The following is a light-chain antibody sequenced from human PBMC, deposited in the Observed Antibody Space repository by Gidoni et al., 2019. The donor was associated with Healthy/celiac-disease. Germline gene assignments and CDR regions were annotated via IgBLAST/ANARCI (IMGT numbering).Light chain of an antibody. CDR2: GAS. J-gene: IGKJ4*01. CDR3: QQYGSSPLT. CDR1: QSVSSSY. Sequence: EIVLTQSPGTLSLSPGERATLSCRASQSVSSSYLAWYQQKPGQAPRLLIYGASSRATGIPDRFSGGGSGTDFTLTISRLEPEDFAVYYCQQYGSSPLTFXGXTKVEIK. V-gene: IGKV3-20*01.